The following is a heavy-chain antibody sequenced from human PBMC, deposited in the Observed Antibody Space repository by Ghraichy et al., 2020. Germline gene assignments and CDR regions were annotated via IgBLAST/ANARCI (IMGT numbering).Heavy chain of an antibody. D-gene: IGHD3-22*01. J-gene: IGHJ6*03. CDR1: GFTFSSYW. Sequence: GGSLRLSCAASGFTFSSYWMSWVRQAPGKGLEWVANIKQDGSEKYYVDSVKGRFTISRDNAKNSLYLQMNSLRAEDTAVYYCARDSSGYLGYYYYYMDVWGKGTTVTVSS. CDR3: ARDSSGYLGYYYYYMDV. V-gene: IGHV3-7*03. CDR2: IKQDGSEK.